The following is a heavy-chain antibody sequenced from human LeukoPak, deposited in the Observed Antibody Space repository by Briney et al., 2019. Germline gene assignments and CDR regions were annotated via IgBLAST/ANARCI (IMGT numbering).Heavy chain of an antibody. CDR3: ARVAGYYDSSGYPYYFDY. J-gene: IGHJ4*02. Sequence: AGGSLRLSCADSGFTFSSYSMNWVRQAPGKGLEWVSSISSSSSYIYYADSVKGRFTISRDNAKNSLYLQMNSLRAEDTAVYYCARVAGYYDSSGYPYYFDYWGQGTLVTVSS. CDR1: GFTFSSYS. D-gene: IGHD3-22*01. V-gene: IGHV3-21*01. CDR2: ISSSSSYI.